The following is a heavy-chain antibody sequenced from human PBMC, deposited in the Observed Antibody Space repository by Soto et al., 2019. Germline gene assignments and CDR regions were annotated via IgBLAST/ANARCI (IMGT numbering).Heavy chain of an antibody. CDR3: AKTTVNTLFVCYHYYCMDA. CDR2: IIPMFSRP. J-gene: IGHJ6*02. V-gene: IGHV1-69*15. Sequence: QVQLVQSGAEVKKPGSSVKVSCKAAGGTFRSYAICWVRHAPGQGLEWMGRIIPMFSRPNYAQKFQGRVTSTANESTRTDYMELSSLRSEDTAVYYCAKTTVNTLFVCYHYYCMDARCQGATVTVSS. CDR1: GGTFRSYA. D-gene: IGHD4-17*01.